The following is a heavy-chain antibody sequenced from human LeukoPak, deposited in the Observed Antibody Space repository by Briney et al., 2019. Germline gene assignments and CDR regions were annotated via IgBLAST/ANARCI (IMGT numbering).Heavy chain of an antibody. D-gene: IGHD5-18*01. J-gene: IGHJ6*03. Sequence: SETLSLTCTVSGGSISRRSYYWGGLREPPGKGREGRGSIYYRGSTYYNPSLKSRVTISVDTSKNQFSLKLSSVTAADTAVYYCARLTSPYSYGYSHYYYYMDVWGKGTTVTISS. CDR1: GGSISRRSYY. CDR3: ARLTSPYSYGYSHYYYYMDV. V-gene: IGHV4-39*01. CDR2: IYYRGST.